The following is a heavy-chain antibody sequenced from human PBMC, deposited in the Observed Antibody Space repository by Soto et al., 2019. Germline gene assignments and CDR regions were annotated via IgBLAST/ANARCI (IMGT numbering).Heavy chain of an antibody. CDR2: IIPFFGTA. CDR3: ARTAPLDAGDKYYYDF. D-gene: IGHD3-16*01. Sequence: SGKVSCKTSGGTFSTFGSSWERQAPGQGLEWMGGIIPFFGTAEYSQKFEDRITITADESTNTVYMDLRSLTSEDTAIYYCARTAPLDAGDKYYYDFWGQGALVTVSS. CDR1: GGTFSTFG. J-gene: IGHJ4*02. V-gene: IGHV1-69*01.